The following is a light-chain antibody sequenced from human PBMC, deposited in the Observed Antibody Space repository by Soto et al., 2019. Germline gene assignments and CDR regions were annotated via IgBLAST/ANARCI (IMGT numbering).Light chain of an antibody. CDR1: QSVSSNY. CDR2: GTS. V-gene: IGKV3-20*01. J-gene: IGKJ1*01. Sequence: EIVLTQSPGTLSFSPGERATLSCRASQSVSSNYLAWYQQKPGQPPRLLIYGTSSRATGITDRFSGSGSGTDFTLTISRLEPEDFAVYYCQEHRTSPPSWTFGQGTKVEI. CDR3: QEHRTSPPSWT.